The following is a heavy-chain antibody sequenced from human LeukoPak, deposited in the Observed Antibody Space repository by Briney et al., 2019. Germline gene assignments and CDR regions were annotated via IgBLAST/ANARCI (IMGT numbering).Heavy chain of an antibody. CDR2: TSATGDTT. V-gene: IGHV3-23*01. D-gene: IGHD1-26*01. CDR3: AKDREIYSGSYYYFDY. J-gene: IGHJ4*02. Sequence: PGGSLRLSCAASGFTFSTYAMNWVRQAPGKGLEWVSATSATGDTTSYAGSVKGRFIISRDNSKNTLYLQMSSPRAEDTAVYYCAKDREIYSGSYYYFDYWGQGTLVTVSS. CDR1: GFTFSTYA.